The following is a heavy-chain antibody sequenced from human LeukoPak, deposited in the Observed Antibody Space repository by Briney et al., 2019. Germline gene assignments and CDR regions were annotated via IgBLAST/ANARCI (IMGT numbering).Heavy chain of an antibody. D-gene: IGHD5-12*01. CDR1: GGSISSRSYY. Sequence: KPSETLSLTCTVSGGSISSRSYYWGWIRQPPGKGLEWIGSIYYSGSTYYNPSLKNRVTISVDTSKNQFSLKLSSVTAADTAVYYCARHLGFVAHMDVWGKGTTVTVSS. CDR3: ARHLGFVAHMDV. J-gene: IGHJ6*03. CDR2: IYYSGST. V-gene: IGHV4-39*01.